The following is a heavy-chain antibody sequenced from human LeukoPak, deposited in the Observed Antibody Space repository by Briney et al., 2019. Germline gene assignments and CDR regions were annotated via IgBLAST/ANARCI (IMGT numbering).Heavy chain of an antibody. CDR2: INPNSGNT. D-gene: IGHD4-23*01. CDR3: ARSEELGWFTFDS. V-gene: IGHV1-8*01. Sequence: ASVKVSCKASGYTFTSLDINWVRQATGQGLEWMGWINPNSGNTGHAQQFQGRVTISRDTSISTVYMELSSLRSEDTAVYYCARSEELGWFTFDSWGQGALVIVSS. CDR1: GYTFTSLD. J-gene: IGHJ4*02.